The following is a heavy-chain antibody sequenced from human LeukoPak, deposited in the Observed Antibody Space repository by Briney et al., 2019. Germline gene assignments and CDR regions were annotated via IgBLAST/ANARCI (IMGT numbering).Heavy chain of an antibody. D-gene: IGHD3-22*01. CDR2: FDPEDGET. CDR3: ATSYYDSSGYLPFDY. CDR1: GYTLTELS. Sequence: GASVKVSCKVSGYTLTELSMHWVRQAPGKGLEWMGGFDPEDGETIYAQKFQGRVTMTEDTSTDTAYMELSSLRSEDTAVYYCATSYYDSSGYLPFDYWGQGTLVTVS. J-gene: IGHJ4*02. V-gene: IGHV1-24*01.